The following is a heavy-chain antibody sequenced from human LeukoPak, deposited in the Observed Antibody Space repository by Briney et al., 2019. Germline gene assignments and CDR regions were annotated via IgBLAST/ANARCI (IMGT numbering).Heavy chain of an antibody. D-gene: IGHD3-22*01. CDR1: GFTFSSYG. CDR2: ISYDGSNK. J-gene: IGHJ4*02. Sequence: GGSLRLSCAASGFTFSSYGMHWVRQAPGKGLEWGAVISYDGSNKYYADSVKGRFTISRDNSKNTLYLQMNSLRAEDTAVYYCAKEGTYYYDSSGYEPSYDYWGQGTLVTVSS. V-gene: IGHV3-30*18. CDR3: AKEGTYYYDSSGYEPSYDY.